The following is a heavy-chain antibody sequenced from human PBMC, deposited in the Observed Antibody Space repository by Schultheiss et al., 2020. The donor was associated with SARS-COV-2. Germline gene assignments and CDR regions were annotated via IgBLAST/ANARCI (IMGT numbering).Heavy chain of an antibody. J-gene: IGHJ4*02. CDR1: GGSISSGGYY. V-gene: IGHV4-61*08. Sequence: SETLSLTCTVSGGSISSGGYYWSWIRQHPGKGLEWIGEINHSGNTNYNPSLKSRVTISVDTSKNQFSLKLSSVTAADTAVYYCARGQTGHMPFDYWGQGTLVTVAS. D-gene: IGHD7-27*01. CDR2: INHSGNT. CDR3: ARGQTGHMPFDY.